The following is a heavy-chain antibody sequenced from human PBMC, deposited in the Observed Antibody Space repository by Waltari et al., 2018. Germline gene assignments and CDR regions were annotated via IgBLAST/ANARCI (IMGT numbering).Heavy chain of an antibody. V-gene: IGHV4-34*01. Sequence: QVQLQQWGAGLLMPSETLSLTCAVYGGSSSGYYWSWIRQPPGKGLEWIGEINHSGSTNYNPSLKSRVTISVDTSKNQFSLKLSSVTAADTAVYYCATPGGNYVWGSYRPRGFDYWGQGTLVTVSS. CDR3: ATPGGNYVWGSYRPRGFDY. CDR1: GGSSSGYY. D-gene: IGHD3-16*02. J-gene: IGHJ4*02. CDR2: INHSGST.